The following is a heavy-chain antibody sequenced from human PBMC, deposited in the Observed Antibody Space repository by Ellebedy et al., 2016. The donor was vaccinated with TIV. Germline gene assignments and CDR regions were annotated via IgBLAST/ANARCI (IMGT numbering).Heavy chain of an antibody. J-gene: IGHJ6*02. Sequence: PGGSLRLSCVASGFTFRSYAMHWVRQAPGKGLEWVAVISYDGSKKYHVDSVKGRFTISRDDSKNTLYLQMNSLRAEDTAVYYCATSADSCTFCYYYYYGMDVWGQGTTVTVSS. CDR2: ISYDGSKK. V-gene: IGHV3-30*04. CDR1: GFTFRSYA. D-gene: IGHD3-3*02. CDR3: ATSADSCTFCYYYYYGMDV.